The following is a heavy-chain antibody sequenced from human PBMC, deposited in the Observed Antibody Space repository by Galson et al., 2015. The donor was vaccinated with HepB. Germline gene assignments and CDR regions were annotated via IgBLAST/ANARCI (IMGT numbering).Heavy chain of an antibody. CDR2: ISGSVANT. J-gene: IGHJ4*02. CDR3: AGVDYSSFSYMDY. D-gene: IGHD6-6*01. Sequence: SLRLSCAASGFTFSSYAMSWVRQAPGKGLEWVSTISGSVANTNNADSVKGRFTISKDNSKNTLYLQMNTLRAEDTAVYYCAGVDYSSFSYMDYWGQGTLVTVSS. V-gene: IGHV3-23*01. CDR1: GFTFSSYA.